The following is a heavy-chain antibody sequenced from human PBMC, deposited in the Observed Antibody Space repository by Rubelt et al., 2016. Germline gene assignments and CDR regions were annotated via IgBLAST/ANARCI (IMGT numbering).Heavy chain of an antibody. CDR3: ARVDEDGYNHVFDY. J-gene: IGHJ4*02. CDR1: GFTFSSYA. CDR2: ISYDGSNK. D-gene: IGHD5-24*01. V-gene: IGHV3-30*04. Sequence: SGFTFSSYAMHWVRQAPGKGLEWVAVISYDGSNKYYADSVKGRFTISRDNSKNTLYLQMNSLRAEDTAVYYCARVDEDGYNHVFDYWGQGTLVTVSS.